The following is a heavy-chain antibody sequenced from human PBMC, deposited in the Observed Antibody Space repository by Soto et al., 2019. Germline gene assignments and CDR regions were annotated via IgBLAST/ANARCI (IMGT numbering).Heavy chain of an antibody. Sequence: GGSLRLSCAASGFTFSSYAMHWVRQAPGKGLEWVAVISYDGSNKYYADSVKGRFTISRDNSKNTLYLQMNSLRAEDTAVYYCARDRTGITGTTSGMDVWGQGTTVTVSS. D-gene: IGHD1-7*01. CDR2: ISYDGSNK. V-gene: IGHV3-30-3*01. CDR1: GFTFSSYA. J-gene: IGHJ6*02. CDR3: ARDRTGITGTTSGMDV.